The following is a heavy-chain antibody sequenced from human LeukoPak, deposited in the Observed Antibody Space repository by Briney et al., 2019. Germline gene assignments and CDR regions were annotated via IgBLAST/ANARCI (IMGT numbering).Heavy chain of an antibody. Sequence: GGSLRLSCAASGFTFSSYSMNWVRQAPGKGLEWVSSISSSSSYIYYADSVKGRFTISRDNAKNSLYLQMNSLRAEDTAVYYCARDSSGYYQNAFDIWGQGTMDTVSS. J-gene: IGHJ3*02. D-gene: IGHD3-22*01. V-gene: IGHV3-21*01. CDR1: GFTFSSYS. CDR2: ISSSSSYI. CDR3: ARDSSGYYQNAFDI.